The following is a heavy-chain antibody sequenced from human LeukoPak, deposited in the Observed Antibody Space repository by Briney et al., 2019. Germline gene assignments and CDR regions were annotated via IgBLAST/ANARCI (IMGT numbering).Heavy chain of an antibody. D-gene: IGHD3-22*01. Sequence: GGSLRLSCAASGFTFSSYAMSWVRQAPGKGLEWVGRIKSKSDGGTTDYAAPVKGRFTISRNDSKNTLYLQMNSLKTEDTAVYYCTTFDSSGYYFNHWGQGTLVTVSS. J-gene: IGHJ4*02. CDR3: TTFDSSGYYFNH. CDR1: GFTFSSYA. V-gene: IGHV3-15*01. CDR2: IKSKSDGGTT.